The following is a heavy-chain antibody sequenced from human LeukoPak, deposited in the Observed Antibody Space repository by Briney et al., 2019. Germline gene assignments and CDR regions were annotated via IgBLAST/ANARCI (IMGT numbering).Heavy chain of an antibody. D-gene: IGHD3-16*01. CDR2: ISSSSTII. J-gene: IGHJ3*02. Sequence: PGGSLRLSWAASGFTFSSYELYWVSQAPGKGLEWISYISSSSTIIKYADSVRGRFTISRDDARESLYLQMSSLRADDTAIYYCGASRQYVGAFDIWGQRTLVTVSS. CDR1: GFTFSSYE. V-gene: IGHV3-48*03. CDR3: GASRQYVGAFDI.